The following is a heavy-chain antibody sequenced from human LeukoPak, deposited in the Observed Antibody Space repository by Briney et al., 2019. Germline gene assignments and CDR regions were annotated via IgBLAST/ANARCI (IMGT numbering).Heavy chain of an antibody. CDR1: GRTFSSSA. D-gene: IGHD1-26*01. CDR2: IIPILGIA. J-gene: IGHJ5*02. V-gene: IGHV1-69*04. CDR3: ARDGSHGQFDP. Sequence: SVKLCCKASGRTFSSSAISWGRQAPGQGLEWMGRIIPILGIANYAQKFQGRVTITADKSTSTAYMELSSLRSEDTTVYYCARDGSHGQFDPWGQGTLVTVSS.